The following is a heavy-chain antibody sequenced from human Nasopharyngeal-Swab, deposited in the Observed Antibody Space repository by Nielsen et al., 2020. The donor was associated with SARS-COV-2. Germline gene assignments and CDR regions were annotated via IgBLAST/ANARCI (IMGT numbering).Heavy chain of an antibody. J-gene: IGHJ4*02. D-gene: IGHD2-15*01. CDR1: GFLFSDSA. CDR3: TRCGGGCYSGRDY. Sequence: GESLKLSCAASGFLFSDSAIHWVRQASGKGLEWVGRIRSKGNTYATAYAASVKGRFIIFRDDPTNTAYLQMNSLKTEDTAVYYCTRCGGGCYSGRDYWGQGTLVTVSS. CDR2: IRSKGNTYAT. V-gene: IGHV3-73*01.